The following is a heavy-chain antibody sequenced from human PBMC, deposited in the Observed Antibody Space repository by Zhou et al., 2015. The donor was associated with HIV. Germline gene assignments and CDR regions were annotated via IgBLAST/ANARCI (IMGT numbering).Heavy chain of an antibody. V-gene: IGHV1-69*01. Sequence: QVQLVQSGAEVKKPGSSVKVSCKASGGTFSSYTITWVRQAPGQGLEWMGGIIPIFGTANYALKFQGRVTITADESTSTAYMELSSLRSEDTAVYYCARDPRYDILTGSVPYYFDYWGQGTLVTVSS. D-gene: IGHD3-9*01. CDR2: IIPIFGTA. CDR1: GGTFSSYT. CDR3: ARDPRYDILTGSVPYYFDY. J-gene: IGHJ4*02.